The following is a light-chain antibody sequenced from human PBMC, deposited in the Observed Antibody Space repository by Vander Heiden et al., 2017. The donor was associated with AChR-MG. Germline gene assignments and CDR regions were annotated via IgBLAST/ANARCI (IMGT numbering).Light chain of an antibody. J-gene: IGLJ2*01. CDR2: DVN. Sequence: QSALTQPRSVSGSPGQSVPISCTGTSSDVDPDYNYVSWYQQHPGKAPKLIIYDVNKRPSGVPDRFSASQSGNTASLTISGLQAEDEADYYCQSYAASYTCEVFGGGTKLTVL. CDR3: QSYAASYTCEV. CDR1: SSDVDPDYNY. V-gene: IGLV2-11*01.